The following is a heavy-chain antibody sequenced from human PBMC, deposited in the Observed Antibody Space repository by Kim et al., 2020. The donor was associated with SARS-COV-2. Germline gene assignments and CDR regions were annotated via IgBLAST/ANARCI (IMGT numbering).Heavy chain of an antibody. D-gene: IGHD2-2*02. J-gene: IGHJ4*02. CDR3: ARHQDRDTYPTFDY. V-gene: IGHV4-39*01. CDR2: IYYSGST. Sequence: SETLSLTCTVSGGSISSSSYYWGWIRQPPGKGLEWIGSIYYSGSTYYNPSLKSRVTISVDTSKNQFSLKLSSVTAADTAVYYCARHQDRDTYPTFDYWGQGTLVNVSS. CDR1: GGSISSSSYY.